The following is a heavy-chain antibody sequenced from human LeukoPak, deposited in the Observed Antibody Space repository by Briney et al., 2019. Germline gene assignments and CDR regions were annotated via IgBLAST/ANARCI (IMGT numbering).Heavy chain of an antibody. V-gene: IGHV3-7*01. D-gene: IGHD3-16*01. CDR3: ASWGAGGNS. J-gene: IGHJ4*02. Sequence: GGSLRLSCEASGFTLSTYWMNWVRQVPGKGLDWVANMNPDGSGKRYVDSVKGRFTIARDNADNSLSLQMNSLRAEDTAVYYCASWGAGGNSWGQGTLVTVSS. CDR1: GFTLSTYW. CDR2: MNPDGSGK.